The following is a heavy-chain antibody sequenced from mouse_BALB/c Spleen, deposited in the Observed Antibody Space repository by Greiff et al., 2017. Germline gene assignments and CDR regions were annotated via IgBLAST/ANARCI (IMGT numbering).Heavy chain of an antibody. Sequence: EVQGVESGGGLVKPGGSLKLSCAASGFTFSSYTMSWVRQTPEKRLEWVATISSGGSYTYYPDSVKGRFTISRDNAKNTLYLQMSSLKSEDTAMYYCTRGGNFGNYGYFDVWGAGTTVTVSS. CDR3: TRGGNFGNYGYFDV. V-gene: IGHV5-6-4*01. CDR1: GFTFSSYT. J-gene: IGHJ1*01. D-gene: IGHD2-1*01. CDR2: ISSGGSYT.